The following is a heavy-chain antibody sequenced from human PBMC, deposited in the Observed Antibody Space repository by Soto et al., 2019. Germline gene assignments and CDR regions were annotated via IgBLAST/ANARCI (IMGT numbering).Heavy chain of an antibody. V-gene: IGHV1-69*08. CDR1: GGTFSSYT. J-gene: IGHJ4*02. D-gene: IGHD3-10*01. CDR2: IIPILGIA. Sequence: QVQLVQSGAEVKKPGSSVKLSCKASGGTFSSYTISWVRQAPGQGLEWMGRIIPILGIANYAQKFQGRVTITADKSTSTAYMELSSLRSEDTAVYYCARDGEGVVPDYWGQGTLVTVSS. CDR3: ARDGEGVVPDY.